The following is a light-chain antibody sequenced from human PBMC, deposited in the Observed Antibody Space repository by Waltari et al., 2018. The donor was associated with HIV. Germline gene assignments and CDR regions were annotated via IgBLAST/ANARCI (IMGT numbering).Light chain of an antibody. Sequence: QSVLTQPPSASGTPGQRVTISCSGSSSNIGSNTVNWYQQVPGTAPKLLIYSNDARPSGVPDRFSGSKSGTSASLAISGLQAEDVADYYCAAWDDSLDGFVFGTGTKVTVL. V-gene: IGLV1-44*01. CDR1: SSNIGSNT. J-gene: IGLJ1*01. CDR2: SND. CDR3: AAWDDSLDGFV.